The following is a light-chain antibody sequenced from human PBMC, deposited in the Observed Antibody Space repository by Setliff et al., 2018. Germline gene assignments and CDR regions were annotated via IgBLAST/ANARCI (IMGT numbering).Light chain of an antibody. CDR2: DVS. V-gene: IGLV2-14*03. Sequence: QSVLAQPASVSGSPGQSITISCTGTSSDIGGYKYVSWYQQHPGKAPKLMLNDVSNRPSGVSNRFSGSKSGNTASLTISGLQAEDEADYYCSSYTSSSTVVFGGGTKATVL. CDR1: SSDIGGYKY. CDR3: SSYTSSSTVV. J-gene: IGLJ2*01.